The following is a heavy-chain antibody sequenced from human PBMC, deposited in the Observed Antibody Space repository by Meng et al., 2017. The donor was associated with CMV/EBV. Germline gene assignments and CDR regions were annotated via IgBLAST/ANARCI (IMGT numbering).Heavy chain of an antibody. CDR3: ARDRVKAAGQIWATNWFDP. CDR1: GSTFSSYA. CDR2: IIPIFGTA. Sequence: SVKVSCKASGSTFSSYAISWVRQAPGQGLEWMGGIIPIFGTANYAQKFQGRVTITTDESTSTAYMELSSLRSEDTAVYYCARDRVKAAGQIWATNWFDPWGQGTLVTVSS. D-gene: IGHD6-13*01. V-gene: IGHV1-69*05. J-gene: IGHJ5*02.